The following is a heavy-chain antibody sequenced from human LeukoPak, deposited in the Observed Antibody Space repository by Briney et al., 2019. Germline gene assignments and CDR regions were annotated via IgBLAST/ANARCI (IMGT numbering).Heavy chain of an antibody. D-gene: IGHD6-13*01. J-gene: IGHJ4*02. Sequence: SETLSLTCTVSGGSVSSGSYYWSWIRQPPGKGLEWIGYIYYSGSINYNPSLKSRVTISVDTSKNQFSLKLSSVTAADTAVYYCARDPLIAAAGTFDYWGQGTLVTVSS. V-gene: IGHV4-61*01. CDR1: GGSVSSGSYY. CDR3: ARDPLIAAAGTFDY. CDR2: IYYSGSI.